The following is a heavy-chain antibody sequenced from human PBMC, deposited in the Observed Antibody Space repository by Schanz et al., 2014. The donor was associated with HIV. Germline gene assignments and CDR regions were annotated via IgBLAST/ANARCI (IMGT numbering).Heavy chain of an antibody. J-gene: IGHJ3*01. CDR2: IWYDGSHK. CDR3: RVFMGAFDV. V-gene: IGHV3-33*03. D-gene: IGHD6-13*01. CDR1: GFTFSSYG. Sequence: QVHLVESGGGVVQPGRSLRLSCVASGFTFSSYGMHWVRQAPGKGLEWVAVIWYDGSHKHYADSVKGRFTASRDFSRNTLYLQMNSLRVEDTATYYCRVFMGAFDVWGQGTMVTVSS.